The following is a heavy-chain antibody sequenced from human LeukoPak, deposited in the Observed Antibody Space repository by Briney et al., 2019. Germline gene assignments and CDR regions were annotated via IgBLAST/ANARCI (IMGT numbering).Heavy chain of an antibody. J-gene: IGHJ4*02. Sequence: WASVKVSCKASGGTFSSYAISWVRQAPGQGLEWMGIINPSGGSTSYAKKFQGRVTMTRDTSTSTVYMELSSLRSEDTAVYYCARVPATRQKYYYGSGSYPLDYWGQGTLVTVSS. CDR1: GGTFSSYA. V-gene: IGHV1-46*01. D-gene: IGHD3-10*01. CDR2: INPSGGST. CDR3: ARVPATRQKYYYGSGSYPLDY.